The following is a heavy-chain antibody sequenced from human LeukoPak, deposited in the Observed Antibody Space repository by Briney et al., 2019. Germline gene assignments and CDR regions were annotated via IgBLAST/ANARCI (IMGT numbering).Heavy chain of an antibody. J-gene: IGHJ4*02. V-gene: IGHV3-11*04. CDR3: ASGYSYRAPIDY. CDR2: ISSSGSTI. CDR1: GFTFSDYY. D-gene: IGHD5-18*01. Sequence: GGSLRLSCAASGFTFSDYYMNWIRQAPGKGLEWVSYISSSGSTIYYADSVKGRFTISRDNAKNSLYLQMNGLRAEDTAVYYCASGYSYRAPIDYWGQGTLVTVSS.